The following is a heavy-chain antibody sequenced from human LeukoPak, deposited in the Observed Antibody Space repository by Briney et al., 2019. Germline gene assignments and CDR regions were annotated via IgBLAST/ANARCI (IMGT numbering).Heavy chain of an antibody. V-gene: IGHV3-53*05. CDR3: TNYHGDDNFDY. CDR1: GFTVSSNY. J-gene: IGHJ4*02. Sequence: GGSLRLSCAASGFTVSSNYMSWVRQAPGKGLEWVSVIYSGGSTYYADSVKGRFTISRDNSKNTLYVEMNSLRVEDTAVYYCTNYHGDDNFDYWGQGTLVTVSS. CDR2: IYSGGST. D-gene: IGHD1-1*01.